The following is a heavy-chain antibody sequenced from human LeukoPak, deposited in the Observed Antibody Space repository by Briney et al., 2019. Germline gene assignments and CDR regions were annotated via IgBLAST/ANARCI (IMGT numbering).Heavy chain of an antibody. CDR1: GFPFSRND. V-gene: IGHV3-33*01. CDR2: ILYDRSNK. D-gene: IGHD6-13*01. Sequence: GGSLGLSCAASGFPFSRNDLHWVRQAPGKGLEWVAVILYDRSNKFYADSVRGRFTISRDNSMNTLYLQMNNLRVEDTAVYYCARPPSGIALYYFDYWGQGTLVTVSS. J-gene: IGHJ4*02. CDR3: ARPPSGIALYYFDY.